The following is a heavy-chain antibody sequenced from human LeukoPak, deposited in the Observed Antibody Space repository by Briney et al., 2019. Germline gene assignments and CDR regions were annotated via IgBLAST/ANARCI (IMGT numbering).Heavy chain of an antibody. J-gene: IGHJ4*02. CDR1: GGTFSSYA. V-gene: IGHV1-69*04. CDR3: ARGTGSYNY. CDR2: IIPILGIA. D-gene: IGHD3-10*01. Sequence: SVKVSCKASGGTFSSYAISWVRQAPGQGLEWMGRIIPILGIANYAQKFQGRVTITADKSTSTAYMELSSLRSEDTAVYHCARGTGSYNYWGQGTLVTVSS.